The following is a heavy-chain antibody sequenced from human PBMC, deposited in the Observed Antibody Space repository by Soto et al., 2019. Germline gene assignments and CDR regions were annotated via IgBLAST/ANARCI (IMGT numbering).Heavy chain of an antibody. V-gene: IGHV3-21*01. Sequence: XGSLRLSCAASGFTFSLYSMIWVRQAPGKGLDWVASITSSSSYIYYEDSLKGRFTISRDNAKNSLFLQLDSLRAEDTAVYFCVRARSTDSRPDYWGQGHLVTVSS. J-gene: IGHJ4*02. CDR1: GFTFSLYS. CDR3: VRARSTDSRPDY. D-gene: IGHD3-22*01. CDR2: ITSSSSYI.